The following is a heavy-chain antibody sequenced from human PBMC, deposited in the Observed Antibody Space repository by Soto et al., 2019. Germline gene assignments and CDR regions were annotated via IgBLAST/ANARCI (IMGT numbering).Heavy chain of an antibody. CDR3: ARESEDLTSNFDY. CDR2: ITSSGNYT. CDR1: GFTFSNYA. V-gene: IGHV3-21*04. J-gene: IGHJ4*02. Sequence: LRLSCAASGFTFSNYAMSWVRQAPGKGLEWVSSITSSGNYTYYADSVKGRFTISRDNAKNTLYLQMNSLRAEDTAVYYCARESEDLTSNFDYWGQGTLVTVSS.